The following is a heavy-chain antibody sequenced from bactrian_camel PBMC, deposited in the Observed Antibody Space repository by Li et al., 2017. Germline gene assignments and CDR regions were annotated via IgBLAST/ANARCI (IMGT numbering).Heavy chain of an antibody. J-gene: IGHJ6*01. D-gene: IGHD3*01. Sequence: HVQLVESGGGSVQSGGSLRLSCVASAFSIGTYCMGWFRQAPGKEREFVARIDSGCSSNYADSVKGRFTISQDNSKSTLTLYLQMNSLKPEDTAMYSCAAGAFVDCRSSTPPRPGAFDYWGQGTQVTVS. CDR3: AAGAFVDCRSSTPPRPGAFDY. CDR1: AFSIGTYC. V-gene: IGHV3S55*01. CDR2: IDSGCSS.